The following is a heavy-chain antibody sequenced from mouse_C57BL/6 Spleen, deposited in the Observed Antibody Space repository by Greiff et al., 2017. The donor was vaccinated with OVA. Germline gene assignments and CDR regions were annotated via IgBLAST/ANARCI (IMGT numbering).Heavy chain of an antibody. Sequence: QVHVKQPGAELVRPGTSVKLSCKASGYTFTSYWMHWVKQRPGQGLEWIGVIDPSDSYPNYNQKFKGKATLTVDTSSSTAYMQLSSLTSEDSAVYYCAREGGDYWGQGTTLTVSS. V-gene: IGHV1-59*01. J-gene: IGHJ2*01. CDR3: AREGGDY. CDR2: IDPSDSYP. CDR1: GYTFTSYW.